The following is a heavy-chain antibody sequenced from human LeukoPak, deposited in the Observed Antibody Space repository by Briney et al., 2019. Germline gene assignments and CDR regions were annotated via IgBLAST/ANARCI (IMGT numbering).Heavy chain of an antibody. CDR3: ARVRSGTYYKPPNYFYYYYMDV. V-gene: IGHV3-30*03. J-gene: IGHJ6*03. CDR1: GFTFSSYG. Sequence: PGGSLRLSCAASGFTFSSYGMHWVRQAPGKGLEWVAVISYDGSNKYYADSVKGRFTISRDNSKNTLYLQMNSLRAEDTAVYHCARVRSGTYYKPPNYFYYYYMDVWGKGTTVTVSS. CDR2: ISYDGSNK. D-gene: IGHD3-10*01.